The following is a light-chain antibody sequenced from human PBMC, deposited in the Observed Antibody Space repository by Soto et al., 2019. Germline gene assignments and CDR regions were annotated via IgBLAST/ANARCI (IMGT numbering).Light chain of an antibody. CDR2: RAS. J-gene: IGKJ1*01. CDR1: QDIGTW. Sequence: DIQMTQSPSTLSASVGDRVTITCRASQDIGTWLAWYQQKPEKAPKVLIYRASHLESGVPSRFSASGSGTEFSLTINSLQADDFATYYCQQYHIYSWTFGQGTKEDIK. CDR3: QQYHIYSWT. V-gene: IGKV1-5*03.